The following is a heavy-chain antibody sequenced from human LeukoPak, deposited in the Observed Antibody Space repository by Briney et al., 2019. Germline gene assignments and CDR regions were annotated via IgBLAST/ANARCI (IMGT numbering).Heavy chain of an antibody. CDR3: ASQGAMYYDILTGYYTLDAFDI. V-gene: IGHV6-1*01. D-gene: IGHD3-9*01. Sequence: SQTLSLTCAISGDSVSSNSAAWNWIRQSPSRGLEWLGRSYYRSQWYHDYAVSVKSRITINPDTSKNQFSLQLNSVTPEDTAVYYCASQGAMYYDILTGYYTLDAFDIWGQGTMVTVSS. CDR1: GDSVSSNSAA. J-gene: IGHJ3*02. CDR2: SYYRSQWYH.